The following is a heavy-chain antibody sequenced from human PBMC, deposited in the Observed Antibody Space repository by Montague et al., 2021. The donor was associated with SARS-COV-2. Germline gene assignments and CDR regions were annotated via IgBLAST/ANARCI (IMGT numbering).Heavy chain of an antibody. CDR1: GGSISSDY. CDR3: ARHYDHSSRVDS. J-gene: IGHJ4*02. D-gene: IGHD3-16*01. CDR2: VYYRGNT. V-gene: IGHV4-59*08. Sequence: SETLSLTCTVSGGSISSDYWTWIRQRPGKGLEWIGFVYYRGNTYYNPSLRGRVTISVDTSSNHFSLTLSSVTAADTAIYYCARHYDHSSRVDSWGQGTMVTVSS.